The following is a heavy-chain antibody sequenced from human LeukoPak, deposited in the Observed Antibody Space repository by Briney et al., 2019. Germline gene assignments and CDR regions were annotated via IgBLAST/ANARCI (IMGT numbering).Heavy chain of an antibody. V-gene: IGHV3-33*01. J-gene: IGHJ4*02. CDR2: IWSDGSNK. CDR1: GFTFSTYG. Sequence: GRSLRLSCAASGFTFSTYGMHWVRQAPGEGLEWVAVIWSDGSNKYYADSVKGRFTISRDNSKNTLYLQMNSLRAEDTAVYFCARASGSFDYWGQGTLVTVSS. CDR3: ARASGSFDY. D-gene: IGHD1-26*01.